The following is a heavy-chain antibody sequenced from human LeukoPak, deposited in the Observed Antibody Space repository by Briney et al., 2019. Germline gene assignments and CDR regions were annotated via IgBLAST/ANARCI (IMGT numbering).Heavy chain of an antibody. CDR2: IYYSGST. Sequence: PSETLSLTCTVSGGSISSYYWSRIRQPPGKGLEWIGYIYYSGSTNYNPSLKSRVTISVDTSKNQFSLKLSSVTAADTAVYYCARHSVEMAGTWDYWGQGTLVTVSS. V-gene: IGHV4-59*08. J-gene: IGHJ4*02. CDR1: GGSISSYY. D-gene: IGHD5-24*01. CDR3: ARHSVEMAGTWDY.